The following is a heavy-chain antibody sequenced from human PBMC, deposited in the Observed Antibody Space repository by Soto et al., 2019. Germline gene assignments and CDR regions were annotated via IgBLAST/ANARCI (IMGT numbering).Heavy chain of an antibody. CDR2: ISVSGGST. D-gene: IGHD4-4*01. J-gene: IGHJ3*02. CDR3: AKEYSNSVFSNDAFDI. V-gene: IGHV3-23*01. CDR1: GFTFNSYA. Sequence: EVQLLESGGGLVQPGGSLRLSCAASGFTFNSYAMTWVRQAPGKGLEWVSAISVSGGSTYYADSVKGRFTISRDNSKNTLSLQMNSLRAEDTAVYYCAKEYSNSVFSNDAFDIWGQGTMVTVSS.